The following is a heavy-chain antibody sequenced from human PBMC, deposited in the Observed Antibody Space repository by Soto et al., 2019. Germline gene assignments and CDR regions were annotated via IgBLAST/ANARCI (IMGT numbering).Heavy chain of an antibody. CDR2: IYPGDSDT. CDR1: GYNFTSYW. Sequence: PGQSLKISGNGSGYNFTSYWIRCVRQLPGKGLEWMGIIYPGDSDTRYSPSFQAPVTISADKSISTAYLQWSSLKASDTAMYYCARRAIYGVNYYYYGMDVWGHGTTVTVSS. CDR3: ARRAIYGVNYYYYGMDV. J-gene: IGHJ6*02. V-gene: IGHV5-51*01. D-gene: IGHD4-17*01.